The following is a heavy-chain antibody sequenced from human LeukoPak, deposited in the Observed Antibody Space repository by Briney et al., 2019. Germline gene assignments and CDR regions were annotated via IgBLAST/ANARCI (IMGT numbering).Heavy chain of an antibody. CDR3: ARSAATGTHNWFDP. CDR1: GGSISSRIYY. D-gene: IGHD6-13*01. CDR2: IYYSGST. Sequence: SETLSLTCTVSGGSISSRIYYWGWIRQSPGKGLEWIGSIYYSGSTYYNPSPKSRVTISVDTSKNQFSLKLSSVTAADTAVYYCARSAATGTHNWFDPWGQGTLVTVSS. V-gene: IGHV4-39*07. J-gene: IGHJ5*02.